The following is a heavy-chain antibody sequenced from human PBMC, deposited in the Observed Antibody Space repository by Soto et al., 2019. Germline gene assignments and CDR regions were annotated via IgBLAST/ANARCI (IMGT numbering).Heavy chain of an antibody. V-gene: IGHV4-39*01. Sequence: SETLSLTCTVSGGSISSSSYYWGWIRQPPGKGLEWIGSIYYSGSTYYNPSLKSRVTISVDTSKNQFSLKLSSVTAADTAVYYCARLGAAAGGFDYWGQGTLVTVSS. D-gene: IGHD2-15*01. J-gene: IGHJ4*02. CDR3: ARLGAAAGGFDY. CDR2: IYYSGST. CDR1: GGSISSSSYY.